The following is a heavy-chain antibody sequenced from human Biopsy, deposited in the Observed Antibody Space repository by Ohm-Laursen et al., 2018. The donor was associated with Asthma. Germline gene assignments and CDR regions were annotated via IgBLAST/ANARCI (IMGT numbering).Heavy chain of an antibody. CDR3: ARTFHFWSPYHAEHFQL. CDR1: GFTFGDYC. CDR2: IKHDGSEK. Sequence: GSLRLSCAAPGFTFGDYCMSWVRQAPGKGLEWVANIKHDGSEKNHVDSLKGRFSITRDNAKNSLYLQMNSLRAEDTAVYYCARTFHFWSPYHAEHFQLWGQGTLVTVSS. V-gene: IGHV3-7*01. D-gene: IGHD3-3*02. J-gene: IGHJ1*01.